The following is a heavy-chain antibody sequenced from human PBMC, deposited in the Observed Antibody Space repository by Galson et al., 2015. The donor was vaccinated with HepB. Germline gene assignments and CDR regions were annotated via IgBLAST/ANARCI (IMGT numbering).Heavy chain of an antibody. D-gene: IGHD3-22*01. Sequence: PALVKPTQPLALTCTFSGFSLSTSGMRVSWIRQPPGKALEWLARIDWDDDKFYSTSLKTRLTISKDTSKNQVVLTMTNMDPVDTATYYCARTSPTYYYDSSASGAFDIWGQGTMVTVSS. CDR1: GFSLSTSGMR. J-gene: IGHJ3*02. CDR3: ARTSPTYYYDSSASGAFDI. CDR2: IDWDDDK. V-gene: IGHV2-70*04.